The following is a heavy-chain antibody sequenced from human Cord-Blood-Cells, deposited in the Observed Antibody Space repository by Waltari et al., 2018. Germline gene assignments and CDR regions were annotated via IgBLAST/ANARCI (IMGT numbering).Heavy chain of an antibody. CDR2: IYYSGNT. D-gene: IGHD5-12*01. CDR1: GGSISSSSYY. Sequence: QLQLQESGPGLVKPSETLSLTCTVSGGSISSSSYYWGWIRQPPGKGLEWIGSIYYSGNTYYNPSLKSRVTISVDTSKNQFSLKLSSVTAADTAVYYCARLFVEMATIFFDPWGQGTLVTVSS. CDR3: ARLFVEMATIFFDP. V-gene: IGHV4-39*07. J-gene: IGHJ5*02.